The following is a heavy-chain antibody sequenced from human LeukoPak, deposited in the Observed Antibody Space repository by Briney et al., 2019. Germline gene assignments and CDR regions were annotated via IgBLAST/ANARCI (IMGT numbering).Heavy chain of an antibody. Sequence: ASVKVSCKASGHTFSRSYMHWVRQAPGQGLEWMGVINPSGTWTSYAQKFRGRITMTRDMSTSTDCMELRSLGFEDTAVYYCAKDNSVGDIAWWFDPWGQGTLVTVSS. CDR3: AKDNSVGDIAWWFDP. D-gene: IGHD1-26*01. V-gene: IGHV1-46*01. CDR1: GHTFSRSY. CDR2: INPSGTWT. J-gene: IGHJ5*02.